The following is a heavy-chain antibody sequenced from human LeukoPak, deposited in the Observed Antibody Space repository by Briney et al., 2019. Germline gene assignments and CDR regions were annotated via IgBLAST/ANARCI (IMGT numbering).Heavy chain of an antibody. CDR3: APSPYYYEISGYSA. D-gene: IGHD3-22*01. V-gene: IGHV3-64D*06. CDR1: GFTFSSYA. J-gene: IGHJ5*02. Sequence: GGSLRLSCSASGFTFSSYAMHWVRQAPGKGLEYVSAISSNGGSTYYADSVKGRLTISRDNSKNTLYLQMSSLRAEDTAVYYCAPSPYYYEISGYSAWGQGTLVTVSS. CDR2: ISSNGGST.